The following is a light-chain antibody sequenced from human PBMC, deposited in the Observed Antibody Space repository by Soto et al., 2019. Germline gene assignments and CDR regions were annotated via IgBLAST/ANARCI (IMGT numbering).Light chain of an antibody. J-gene: IGKJ1*01. CDR2: GAS. CDR3: QQYGSSFTWT. Sequence: EIVMTQSPATLSVSPGERATLSCRASQSVSSNLAWYQQKPGQAPRLLIYGASTRATGIPARFSGSGSGTDFTLTVSRLEPEDFAVYYCQQYGSSFTWTFGQGTKVDIK. V-gene: IGKV3-15*01. CDR1: QSVSSN.